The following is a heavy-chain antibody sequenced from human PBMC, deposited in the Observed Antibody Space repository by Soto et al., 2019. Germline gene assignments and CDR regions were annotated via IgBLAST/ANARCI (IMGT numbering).Heavy chain of an antibody. CDR2: ISGSGGST. J-gene: IGHJ5*02. CDR1: GFTFSSYA. D-gene: IGHD3-10*01. Sequence: PGGSLRLSCAASGFTFSSYAMSWVRQAPGKGLEWVSAISGSGGSTYYADSVKGRFTISRDNSKNTLYLQMNSLRAEDTAVYYCAKERSGSYYIGGWFDPWGQGTLVTVSS. V-gene: IGHV3-23*01. CDR3: AKERSGSYYIGGWFDP.